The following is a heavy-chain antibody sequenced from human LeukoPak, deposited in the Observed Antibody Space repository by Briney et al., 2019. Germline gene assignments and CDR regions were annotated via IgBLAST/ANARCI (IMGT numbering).Heavy chain of an antibody. CDR3: ARDREGADDYSFDY. CDR2: IYHSGST. Sequence: SETLSLTCTVSGYSISSGYYWGWIRQPPGKGLEWIGSIYHSGSTNYNPSLKSRVFISVDTSKNQFSLRLRSVTASDTAVYYCARDREGADDYSFDYWGQGTLVTVSS. CDR1: GYSISSGYY. V-gene: IGHV4-38-2*02. D-gene: IGHD4-11*01. J-gene: IGHJ4*02.